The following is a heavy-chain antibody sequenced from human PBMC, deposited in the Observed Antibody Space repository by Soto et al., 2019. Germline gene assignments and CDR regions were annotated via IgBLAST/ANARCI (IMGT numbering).Heavy chain of an antibody. D-gene: IGHD5-12*01. Sequence: GGSLRLSCAASGFTLSRYDMNWVRQAPGKGLEWVSAISGSGSSTYYADSVKGRFTISRDNSKNTLYLQMNSLRAEDTAVYYCAKSDRWLHDYWGQGTLVTVSS. CDR3: AKSDRWLHDY. V-gene: IGHV3-23*01. CDR2: ISGSGSST. CDR1: GFTLSRYD. J-gene: IGHJ4*02.